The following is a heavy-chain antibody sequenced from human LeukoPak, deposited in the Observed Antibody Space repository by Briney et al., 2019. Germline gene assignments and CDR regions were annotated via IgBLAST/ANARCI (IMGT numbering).Heavy chain of an antibody. D-gene: IGHD4-11*01. J-gene: IGHJ5*02. CDR1: GGSISLSYYY. V-gene: IGHV4-39*07. CDR3: ARESNTVRGNWFDP. Sequence: PSETLSLTCSVSGGSISLSYYYWGWIRQPPGKALEWIGSVYYSGTTSYNPSLKSRVTISVDTSKNQFSLKLSSVTAADTAVYYCARESNTVRGNWFDPWGQGTLVTVSS. CDR2: VYYSGTT.